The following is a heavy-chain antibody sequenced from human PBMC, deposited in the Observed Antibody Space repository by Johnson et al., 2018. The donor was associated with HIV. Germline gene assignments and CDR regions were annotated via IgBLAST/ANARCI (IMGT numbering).Heavy chain of an antibody. CDR3: ARGPAGTVTTGNDAFDI. Sequence: VQLVESGGGLVQPGGSLRLSCAASGFTFSSFCMTWVRQAPGKGLEWVANIKQDGSEKYYVDSVKGRFTISRDNAKNSLYLQMNSLRAEDTAVYYCARGPAGTVTTGNDAFDIWGQGTMVTVSS. CDR2: IKQDGSEK. J-gene: IGHJ3*02. D-gene: IGHD4-17*01. V-gene: IGHV3-7*03. CDR1: GFTFSSFC.